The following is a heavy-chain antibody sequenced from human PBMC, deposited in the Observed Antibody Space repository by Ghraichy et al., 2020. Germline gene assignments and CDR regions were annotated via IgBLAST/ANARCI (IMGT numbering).Heavy chain of an antibody. D-gene: IGHD1-26*01. J-gene: IGHJ4*02. CDR3: ARVLWEQQVNYFDY. CDR2: TYYRSQWYN. Sequence: SQTLSLTCTISGDSVSSNRAAWNWIRQSPSRGLEWVGRTYYRSQWYNDYAASVRSRITLNPDTTKNQFSLQLNSVTPEDTALYYCARVLWEQQVNYFDYWGQGTLVTVSS. V-gene: IGHV6-1*01. CDR1: GDSVSSNRAA.